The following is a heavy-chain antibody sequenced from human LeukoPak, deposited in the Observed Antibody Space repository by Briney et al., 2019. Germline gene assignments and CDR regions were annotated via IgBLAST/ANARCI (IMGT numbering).Heavy chain of an antibody. Sequence: SQTLSLTCTVSGGSISSASYYWSWIRQPPGKGLEWIGSMYHSGSTYYNPPLKSRVTISEDTSKNQFSLKLRSVTAADTAVYYCARGPRFGELLWHWFDPWGQGTLVTVSS. J-gene: IGHJ5*02. V-gene: IGHV4-39*07. D-gene: IGHD3-10*01. CDR1: GGSISSASYY. CDR3: ARGPRFGELLWHWFDP. CDR2: MYHSGST.